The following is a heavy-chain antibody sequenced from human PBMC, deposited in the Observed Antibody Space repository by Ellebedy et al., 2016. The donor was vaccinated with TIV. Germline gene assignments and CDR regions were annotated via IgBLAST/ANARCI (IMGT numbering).Heavy chain of an antibody. D-gene: IGHD6-19*01. Sequence: GSLRLXXTVSGGSISNTGQYWGRNRQPPGLGLVWIVCSYYRGNTYHNPSLQSRVTFSVDTSKNQLSLELTSVTAADSAVYYGARRGSVAGKPIFDYWGQGTLVTVSS. CDR3: ARRGSVAGKPIFDY. V-gene: IGHV4-39*01. CDR2: SYYRGNT. CDR1: GGSISNTGQY. J-gene: IGHJ4*02.